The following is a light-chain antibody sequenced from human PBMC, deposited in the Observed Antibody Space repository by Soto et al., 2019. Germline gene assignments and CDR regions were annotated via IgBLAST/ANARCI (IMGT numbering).Light chain of an antibody. CDR3: SSYVGSYIST. J-gene: IGLJ2*01. Sequence: QSVLTQPPSASGSPGQSVTISCTGTSSDVGGYNYVSWYQQHPGKAPKLMIYEVTKRPSGVPDRFSGSKSGNTASLTVSGLQAEDEAEYYCSSYVGSYISTFGGGTKLTVL. V-gene: IGLV2-8*01. CDR2: EVT. CDR1: SSDVGGYNY.